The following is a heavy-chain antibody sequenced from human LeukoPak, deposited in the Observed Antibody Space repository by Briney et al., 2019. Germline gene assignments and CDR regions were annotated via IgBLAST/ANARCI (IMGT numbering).Heavy chain of an antibody. V-gene: IGHV1-24*01. D-gene: IGHD4-17*01. CDR3: ARDEGTVTTYNY. J-gene: IGHJ4*02. CDR1: GYTLTELS. Sequence: ASVKVSCKVSGYTLTELSMHWVRQAPGKGLEWMGGFDPEDGETIYAQKFQGRVTMTEDTSTDTAYMELSSLRSEDTAVYYCARDEGTVTTYNYWGQGTLVTVSS. CDR2: FDPEDGET.